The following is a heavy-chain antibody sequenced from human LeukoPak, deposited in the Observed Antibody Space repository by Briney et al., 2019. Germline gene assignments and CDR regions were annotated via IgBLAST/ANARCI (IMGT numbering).Heavy chain of an antibody. J-gene: IGHJ5*02. CDR3: ARVPGVWGSYRINWFDP. CDR1: GFTFSNYW. D-gene: IGHD3-16*02. V-gene: IGHV3-74*01. CDR2: INSDGSWT. Sequence: PVGSLRLSCAASGFTFSNYWMQWVRQVPGKGLVWASRINSDGSWTNYADSVKGRFTISRDNAKNTLYLQMNSLRAEDTAVYYCARVPGVWGSYRINWFDPWGQGTLVTVSS.